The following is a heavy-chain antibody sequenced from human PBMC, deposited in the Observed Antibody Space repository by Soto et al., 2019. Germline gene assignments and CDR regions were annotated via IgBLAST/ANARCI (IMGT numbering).Heavy chain of an antibody. J-gene: IGHJ4*02. CDR3: ARGAIFGVVITSYYFDY. CDR1: GGSISSGGYY. D-gene: IGHD3-3*01. CDR2: IYYSGST. V-gene: IGHV4-31*03. Sequence: QVQLQESGPGLVKPSQTLSLTCTVSGGSISSGGYYWSWIRQHPGKGLEWIGYIYYSGSTYYNPSLKSRVTISVYTSKNQFSLKLSSVTAADTAVYYCARGAIFGVVITSYYFDYWGQGTLVTVSS.